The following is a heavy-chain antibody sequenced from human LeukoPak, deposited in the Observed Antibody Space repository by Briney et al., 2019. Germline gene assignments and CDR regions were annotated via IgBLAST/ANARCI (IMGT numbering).Heavy chain of an antibody. CDR3: AKDLKYYGSGSYWY. CDR1: GFSVTTYA. J-gene: IGHJ4*02. D-gene: IGHD3-10*01. V-gene: IGHV3-23*01. Sequence: GGSLRLSCAASGFSVTTYAMGWVRQAPGKGLEWVSVISDRGDSTHYADSVKGRFAISRDNSKNTLYLQMSSLRADDTAVYYCAKDLKYYGSGSYWYWGQGTLVTVSS. CDR2: ISDRGDST.